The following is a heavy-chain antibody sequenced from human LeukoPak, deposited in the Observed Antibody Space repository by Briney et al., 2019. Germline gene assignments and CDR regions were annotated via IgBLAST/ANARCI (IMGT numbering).Heavy chain of an antibody. J-gene: IGHJ4*02. V-gene: IGHV3-48*03. CDR3: ARGDTGVVPDY. CDR1: GFPFNTYE. D-gene: IGHD2-2*01. CDR2: ISSSGSPI. Sequence: QTVGSLRLSCAASGFPFNTYEMNWVRQAPGKGLEWLSYISSSGSPIYYAGSVRGRFTISRDNAKNSLYLQMSSLRAEDTAVYYCARGDTGVVPDYWGQGTLVTVSS.